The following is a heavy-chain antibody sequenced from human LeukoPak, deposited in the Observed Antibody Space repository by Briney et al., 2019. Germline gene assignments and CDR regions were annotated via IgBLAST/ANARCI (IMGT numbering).Heavy chain of an antibody. J-gene: IGHJ3*02. CDR1: GFTFSDYY. CDR3: ARDRTTYYYDSSGYYLSPGAFDI. D-gene: IGHD3-22*01. V-gene: IGHV3-11*01. Sequence: GGSLRLSCAASGFTFSDYYMSWIRQAPGKGLEWVSYISSSGSTIYYADSVKGRFTTSRDNAKNSLYLQMNSLRAEDTAVYYCARDRTTYYYDSSGYYLSPGAFDIWGQGTMVTVSS. CDR2: ISSSGSTI.